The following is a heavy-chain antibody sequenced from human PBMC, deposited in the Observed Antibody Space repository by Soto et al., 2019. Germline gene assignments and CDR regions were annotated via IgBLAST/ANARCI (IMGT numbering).Heavy chain of an antibody. V-gene: IGHV3-48*02. CDR2: ISSSSATI. D-gene: IGHD6-6*01. CDR1: GFTFSTYA. CDR3: ARVHLVAGSAFYCAMDV. J-gene: IGHJ6*02. Sequence: GGSLRLSCAASGFTFSTYAVNWLRQAPGKGLEWLSYISSSSATIYYADSVKGRFTISRDNGKNSLFLQMDSLRDEDTAVYHCARVHLVAGSAFYCAMDVWGPGTAVTVSS.